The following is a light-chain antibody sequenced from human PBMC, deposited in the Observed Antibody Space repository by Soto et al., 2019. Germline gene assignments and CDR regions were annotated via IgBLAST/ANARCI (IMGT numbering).Light chain of an antibody. CDR3: MQALHTPRT. CDR2: LGS. Sequence: DIVMTQSPLSLPVTPGEPASISCRSSQSLLHSNGYNYLDWYLQKPGQSPQLLIYLGSNRASWVPDRFSGSGSGTDFTLKISRVEAEDVGVYYCMQALHTPRTFGQGTKVEIK. J-gene: IGKJ1*01. CDR1: QSLLHSNGYNY. V-gene: IGKV2-28*01.